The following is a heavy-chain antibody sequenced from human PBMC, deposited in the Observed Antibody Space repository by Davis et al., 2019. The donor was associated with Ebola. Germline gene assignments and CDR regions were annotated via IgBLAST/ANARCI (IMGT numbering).Heavy chain of an antibody. D-gene: IGHD3-9*01. J-gene: IGHJ3*02. CDR2: ISSSSSTI. V-gene: IGHV3-48*01. CDR1: GFTFSSYS. CDR3: ARGGYFDWLDAFDI. Sequence: GGSLRLSCAASGFTFSSYSMNWVRQAPGKGLEWVSYISSSSSTIYYADSVKGRFTISRDNSKSMMFLQMNSLRAEDTAVYYCARGGYFDWLDAFDIWGQGTLVTVSS.